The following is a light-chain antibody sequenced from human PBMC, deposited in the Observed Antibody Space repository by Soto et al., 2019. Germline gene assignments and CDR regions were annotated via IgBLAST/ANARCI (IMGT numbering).Light chain of an antibody. CDR3: QQYNIYWM. CDR2: DAS. CDR1: QSISRW. Sequence: DIQMTQSPSTLSASVGDRVTITCRASQSISRWLAWYQQKPGKAPKLLIYDASSLQSGVPSRFSGSGSGTEFPLPIIGLAPDDFAAYYSQQYNIYWMFGQGTRVEVK. J-gene: IGKJ1*01. V-gene: IGKV1-5*01.